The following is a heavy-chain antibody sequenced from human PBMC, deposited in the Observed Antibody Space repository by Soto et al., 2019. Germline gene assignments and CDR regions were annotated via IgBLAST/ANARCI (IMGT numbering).Heavy chain of an antibody. Sequence: EVQLVQSGAEVKKPGESLRISCKGSGYSFTSYWISWVRQMPGKGLEWMGRIDPSDSYTNYSPSFQGHVTISADKSISTAYLQWSSLKASDTAMYYCARHAPLGQRLGHYYYYGMDVWGQGTTVTVSS. D-gene: IGHD6-19*01. V-gene: IGHV5-10-1*03. CDR1: GYSFTSYW. J-gene: IGHJ6*02. CDR2: IDPSDSYT. CDR3: ARHAPLGQRLGHYYYYGMDV.